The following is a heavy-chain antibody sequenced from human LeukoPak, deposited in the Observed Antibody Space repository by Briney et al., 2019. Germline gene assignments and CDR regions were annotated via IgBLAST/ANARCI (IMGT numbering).Heavy chain of an antibody. D-gene: IGHD4-17*01. J-gene: IGHJ4*02. CDR2: ISYDGSNK. V-gene: IGHV3-30-3*01. CDR3: ASRDPTTVTTNY. CDR1: GFTFSSYA. Sequence: GGSLRLSCAASGFTFSSYAMHWVPQAPGKGLEWVAVISYDGSNKYYADSVKGRFTISRDNSKNTLYLQMNSLRAEDTAVYYCASRDPTTVTTNYWGQGTLVTASS.